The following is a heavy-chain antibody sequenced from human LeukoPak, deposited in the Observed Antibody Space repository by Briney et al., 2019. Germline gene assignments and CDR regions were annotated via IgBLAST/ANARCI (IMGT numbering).Heavy chain of an antibody. Sequence: ASVKVSCKASGYTFTSYGISWVRQAPGQGLEWMGWISAYNGNTNYAQKLQGRVTMTTDTSTSTAYMELRSLGSDDTAVYYCARDLFPPKDPVQLDYWGQGTLVTVSS. V-gene: IGHV1-18*01. CDR1: GYTFTSYG. CDR2: ISAYNGNT. D-gene: IGHD1-1*01. CDR3: ARDLFPPKDPVQLDY. J-gene: IGHJ4*02.